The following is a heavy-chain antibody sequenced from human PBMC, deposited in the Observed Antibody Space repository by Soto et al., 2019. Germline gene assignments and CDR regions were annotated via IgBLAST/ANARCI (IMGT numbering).Heavy chain of an antibody. CDR3: AGDFLYQKQWLEPEGY. CDR1: GYTFTSYG. Sequence: QVQLVQSGAEVKKPGASVKVSCKASGYTFTSYGISWVRQAPGQGLEWMGWISAYNGNTNYAQKLQGRVTMTTDTSTRTAYMELRSLRSDDTAVYYCAGDFLYQKQWLEPEGYWGQGTLVTVSS. J-gene: IGHJ4*02. V-gene: IGHV1-18*01. CDR2: ISAYNGNT. D-gene: IGHD6-19*01.